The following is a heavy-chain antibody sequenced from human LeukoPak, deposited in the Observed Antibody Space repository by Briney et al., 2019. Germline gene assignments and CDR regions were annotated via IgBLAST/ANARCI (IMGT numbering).Heavy chain of an antibody. CDR1: GFTFSSYA. J-gene: IGHJ3*02. Sequence: GGSLRLSCAASGFTFSSYAMSWVRQAPGKGLEWASAISGSGNSTYYADSVKGRFTISRDSPKNTVYLQMDSLRAEDTAVYYCARGAEKILSFGEYPSDAFDIWGQGTMVSVTS. CDR2: ISGSGNST. D-gene: IGHD3-10*01. V-gene: IGHV3-23*01. CDR3: ARGAEKILSFGEYPSDAFDI.